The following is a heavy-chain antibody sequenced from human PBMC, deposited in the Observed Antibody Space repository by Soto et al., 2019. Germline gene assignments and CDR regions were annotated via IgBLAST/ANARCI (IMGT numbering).Heavy chain of an antibody. V-gene: IGHV3-30-3*01. Sequence: GGSLRLSCAAGGLTFSSYAMHWVRKAPGKGLEWVAVISYDGSNKYYADSVKGRFTISRDNSKNTLYLQMNSLRAEDTAVYYCARVYCSGGSCYEFDYWGQGTLVTVSS. CDR2: ISYDGSNK. CDR1: GLTFSSYA. D-gene: IGHD2-15*01. CDR3: ARVYCSGGSCYEFDY. J-gene: IGHJ4*02.